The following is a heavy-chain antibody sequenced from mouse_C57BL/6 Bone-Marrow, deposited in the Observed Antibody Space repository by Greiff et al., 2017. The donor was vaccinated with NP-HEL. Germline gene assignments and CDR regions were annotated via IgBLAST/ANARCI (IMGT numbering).Heavy chain of an antibody. CDR3: AQLGFAY. V-gene: IGHV14-3*01. CDR1: GFIIKNTY. D-gene: IGHD4-1*02. J-gene: IGHJ3*01. Sequence: EVKLQESVAELVRPGASVKLSCTASGFIIKNTYMHWVKQRPEQGLEWIGRIDPANGNTKYAPKFQGKASITADTSSNTAYLQLSSLTSEDTAIYYCAQLGFAYWGQGTLVTVSA. CDR2: IDPANGNT.